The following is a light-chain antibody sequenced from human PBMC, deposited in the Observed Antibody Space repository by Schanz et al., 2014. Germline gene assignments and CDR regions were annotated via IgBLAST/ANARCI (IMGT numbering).Light chain of an antibody. CDR2: GAS. CDR3: QQYNNWPS. Sequence: VLTQSPGTLSLAPGERATLSCRASQSVSSSYLAWYQQKPGQAPRLLINGASTRATGIPARFSGSGSGTEFNLTISSLQSEDFAVYYCQQYNNWPSFVQGTKMEIK. CDR1: QSVSSSY. V-gene: IGKV3-15*01. J-gene: IGKJ1*01.